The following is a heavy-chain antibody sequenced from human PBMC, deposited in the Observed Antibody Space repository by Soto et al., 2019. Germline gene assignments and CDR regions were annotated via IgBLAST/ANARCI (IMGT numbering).Heavy chain of an antibody. J-gene: IGHJ3*02. CDR1: GDSVSSNSAA. D-gene: IGHD1-26*01. Sequence: SQTLSLTCAISGDSVSSNSAAWNWIRQSPSRGLEWLGRTYYRSKWYNDYAVSVKSRITINPDTSKNQFSLQLNSVTPEDTAVYYCAREISLLVRATTAPDAFDIRGQGTMVTLSS. CDR3: AREISLLVRATTAPDAFDI. CDR2: TYYRSKWYN. V-gene: IGHV6-1*01.